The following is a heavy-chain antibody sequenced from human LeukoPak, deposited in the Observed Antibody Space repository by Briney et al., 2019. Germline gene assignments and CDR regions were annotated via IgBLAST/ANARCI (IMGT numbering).Heavy chain of an antibody. Sequence: GASVKVSCKASGYTFTSYDINWVRQATGQGLEWMGWMNPNSGNTGYAQKFQGRVTITRNTSISTAYMELSSLRSEDTAVYYCARDYGGNWGRLYYYYYMDVWGKGTTVTVSS. CDR2: MNPNSGNT. J-gene: IGHJ6*03. D-gene: IGHD4-23*01. CDR1: GYTFTSYD. V-gene: IGHV1-8*03. CDR3: ARDYGGNWGRLYYYYYMDV.